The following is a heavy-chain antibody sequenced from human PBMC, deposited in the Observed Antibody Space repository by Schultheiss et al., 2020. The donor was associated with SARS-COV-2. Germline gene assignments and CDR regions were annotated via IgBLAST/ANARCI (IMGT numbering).Heavy chain of an antibody. CDR1: GFTFSSYA. V-gene: IGHV3-23*01. CDR3: ARGGGVYGDSFDY. Sequence: GESLKISCAASGFTFSSYAMSWVRQAPGKGLEWVSAISGSGGSTYYADSVKGRFTISRDNSKNTLYLQMNSLRAEDTAVYYCARGGGVYGDSFDYWGQGTLVTVSS. CDR2: ISGSGGST. J-gene: IGHJ4*02. D-gene: IGHD4-17*01.